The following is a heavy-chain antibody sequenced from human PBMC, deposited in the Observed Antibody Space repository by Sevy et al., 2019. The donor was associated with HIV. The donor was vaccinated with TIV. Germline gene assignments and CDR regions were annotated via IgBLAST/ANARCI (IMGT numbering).Heavy chain of an antibody. CDR2: IKSKTDGGTT. CDR3: TTDTGINDYDFWSGRDDTFDN. V-gene: IGHV3-15*01. J-gene: IGHJ3*02. Sequence: GGSLRLSCAASGFTLSNAWMSWVRQAPGKGLEWVGRIKSKTDGGTTDYAAPVKGRFTNSTDESRNTLYLQMNSLKTDDTAVNYCTTDTGINDYDFWSGRDDTFDNWGQGTMVTVSS. D-gene: IGHD3-3*01. CDR1: GFTLSNAW.